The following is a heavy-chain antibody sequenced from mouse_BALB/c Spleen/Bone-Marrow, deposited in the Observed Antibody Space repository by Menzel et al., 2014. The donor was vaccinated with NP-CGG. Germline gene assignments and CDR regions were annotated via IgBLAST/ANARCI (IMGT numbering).Heavy chain of an antibody. Sequence: EVQRVESGGGLVQPGGSRKLSCAASGFTFSSFGMHWVRRAPEKGLEWVAYISGGSSTIYYADTVKGRFTISRDNPKNTLFLQMTSLRSEDTAMYYCARGVYGYVKYAMDYWGQGTSVTVSS. J-gene: IGHJ4*01. CDR1: GFTFSSFG. D-gene: IGHD1-2*01. V-gene: IGHV5-17*02. CDR3: ARGVYGYVKYAMDY. CDR2: ISGGSSTI.